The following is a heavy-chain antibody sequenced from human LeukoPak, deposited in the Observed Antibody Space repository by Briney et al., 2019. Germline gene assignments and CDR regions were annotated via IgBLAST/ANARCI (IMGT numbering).Heavy chain of an antibody. D-gene: IGHD4-11*01. CDR3: ARAPTPGPFDY. Sequence: ASVKVSCKASGYTFTSYYMHWVRQAPGQGLEWMGIINPSGGSTSYAQKFQSRVTMTRDTSTSTVYMELSSLRSEDTAVYYCARAPTPGPFDYWGQGTLVTVSS. CDR1: GYTFTSYY. V-gene: IGHV1-46*01. J-gene: IGHJ4*02. CDR2: INPSGGST.